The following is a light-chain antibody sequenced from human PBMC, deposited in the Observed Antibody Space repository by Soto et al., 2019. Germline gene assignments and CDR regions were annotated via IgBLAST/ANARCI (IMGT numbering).Light chain of an antibody. J-gene: IGLJ1*01. V-gene: IGLV2-14*01. CDR1: SSDVGGYNY. Sequence: QSVLTQPASVSGCPGQSITISCTGTSSDVGGYNYVSWYQQHPGKAPKLMIYEVSNRPSGVSNRFSGSKSGNTASLTISGLQAEDEADYYCSSYTSSSPLVFGTGTKVTVL. CDR2: EVS. CDR3: SSYTSSSPLV.